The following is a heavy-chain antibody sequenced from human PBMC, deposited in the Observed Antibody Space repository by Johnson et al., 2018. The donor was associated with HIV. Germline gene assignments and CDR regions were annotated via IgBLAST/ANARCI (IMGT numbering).Heavy chain of an antibody. D-gene: IGHD3-16*01. Sequence: MQLVESGGGLVQPGRSLRLSCAASGFTFSSYGMHWVRQAPGKGLEWVAVISYDGSNKYYADSVKGRFTISRDNSKNTLYLQMNSLRAEDTAVYYCAKWGLGGAPKGAFDIWGQGTMVTVSS. CDR3: AKWGLGGAPKGAFDI. CDR2: ISYDGSNK. J-gene: IGHJ3*02. CDR1: GFTFSSYG. V-gene: IGHV3-30*18.